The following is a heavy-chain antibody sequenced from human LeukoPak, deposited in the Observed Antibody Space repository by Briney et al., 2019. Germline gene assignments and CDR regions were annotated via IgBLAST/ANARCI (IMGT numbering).Heavy chain of an antibody. CDR2: IYTSGST. V-gene: IGHV4-61*02. D-gene: IGHD3-3*01. CDR3: ARVFNFWSGYHGYYYYYMDV. J-gene: IGHJ6*03. CDR1: GGSISSGSYY. Sequence: SETLSLTCTVSGGSISSGSYYWSWIRQPAGKGLEWIGRIYTSGSTNYNPSLKSRVTISVDTSKNQFSLKLSSVTAADTAVYYCARVFNFWSGYHGYYYYYMDVWGKGTTVTVSS.